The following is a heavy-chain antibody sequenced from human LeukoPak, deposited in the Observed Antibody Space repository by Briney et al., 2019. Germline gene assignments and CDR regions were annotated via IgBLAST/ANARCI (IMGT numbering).Heavy chain of an antibody. CDR2: ISYDGSNK. CDR1: GFTFSSYA. V-gene: IGHV3-30*04. Sequence: RSLRLSCAASGFTFSSYAMHWVRQAPGKGLEWVAVISYDGSNKYYADSVKGRFTISRDNSKNTLYLQMNSLRAEDTAVYYCARDKYSSGWADYWGQGTLVTVSS. D-gene: IGHD6-19*01. CDR3: ARDKYSSGWADY. J-gene: IGHJ4*02.